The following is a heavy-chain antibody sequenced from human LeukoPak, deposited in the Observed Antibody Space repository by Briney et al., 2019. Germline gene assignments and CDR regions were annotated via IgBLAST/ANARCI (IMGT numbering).Heavy chain of an antibody. Sequence: GGSLRLSCAASGFTFSNYAMSWVRQAPGKGLVWVSRINSDGSSTTYADSVKGRFTISRDNAKNTLYLQMNSLRAEHTAIYYCARQYSYDSSGYYPWDYWGQGTLVTVSS. D-gene: IGHD3-22*01. J-gene: IGHJ4*02. V-gene: IGHV3-74*01. CDR2: INSDGSST. CDR3: ARQYSYDSSGYYPWDY. CDR1: GFTFSNYA.